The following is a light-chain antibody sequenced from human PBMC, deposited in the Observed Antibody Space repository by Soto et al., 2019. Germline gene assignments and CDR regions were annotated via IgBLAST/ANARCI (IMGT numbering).Light chain of an antibody. CDR2: LNSDGSH. V-gene: IGLV4-69*01. CDR3: QTWGTGMPV. Sequence: QLVLTQSPSASASLGASVKLTCTLSSDYSSYAIAWHQQQPEKGPRYLMKLNSDGSHNKGDGIPDRFSGSSSGAERYLTISSLQSADEADYYCQTWGTGMPVFGGGTKLTVL. CDR1: SDYSSYA. J-gene: IGLJ2*01.